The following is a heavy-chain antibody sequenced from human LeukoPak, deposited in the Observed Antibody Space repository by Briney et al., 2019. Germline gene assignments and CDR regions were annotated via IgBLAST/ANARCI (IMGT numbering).Heavy chain of an antibody. V-gene: IGHV4-61*02. CDR1: GGSISSGSYY. Sequence: SETLSLTCTVSGGSISSGSYYWSWIRQPAGKELEWIGRIYTSGSTNYSPSLKSRVTVSLDTSKNQFSLSLTSVTAADTAVYYCARDRACTSHCYTRANYYYGMDVWGQGTTVTVSS. D-gene: IGHD2-2*02. CDR2: IYTSGST. CDR3: ARDRACTSHCYTRANYYYGMDV. J-gene: IGHJ6*02.